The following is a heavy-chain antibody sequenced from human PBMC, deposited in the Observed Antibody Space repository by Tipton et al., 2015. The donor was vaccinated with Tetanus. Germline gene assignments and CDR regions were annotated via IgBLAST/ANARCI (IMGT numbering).Heavy chain of an antibody. CDR3: AKGGGHSGSWSDYLDS. D-gene: IGHD6-13*01. Sequence: GSLRLSCSASGFTFSDFWMHWVRQAPGKGLEWVSTISGSGDYTYYADSVKGQFTISRDNSKNTLSLQMNSLRADDTAVYYCAKGGGHSGSWSDYLDSWGQGTLVTVSS. V-gene: IGHV3-23*01. CDR2: ISGSGDYT. CDR1: GFTFSDFW. J-gene: IGHJ4*02.